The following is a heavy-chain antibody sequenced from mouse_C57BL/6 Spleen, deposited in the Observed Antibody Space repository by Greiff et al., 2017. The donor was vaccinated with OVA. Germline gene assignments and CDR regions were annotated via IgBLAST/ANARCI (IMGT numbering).Heavy chain of an antibody. CDR2: INPSNGGT. J-gene: IGHJ3*01. Sequence: QVQLKQPGTELVKPGASVKLSCTASGYTFTSYCMHWVKHRPGQGLEWIGNINPSNGGTKYNAKFKSKATLTADTSSSTAYMQLSSLTSEDSAVYEGARGDYGSVTWFADWGQGTLVTVSA. CDR3: ARGDYGSVTWFAD. D-gene: IGHD1-1*01. V-gene: IGHV1-53*01. CDR1: GYTFTSYC.